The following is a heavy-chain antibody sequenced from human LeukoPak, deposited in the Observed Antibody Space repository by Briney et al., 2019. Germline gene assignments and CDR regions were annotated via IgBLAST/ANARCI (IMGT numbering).Heavy chain of an antibody. V-gene: IGHV4-59*01. CDR1: GGSISSYY. D-gene: IGHD1-1*01. CDR3: ARASGALDFDY. Sequence: SETLSLTCTVSGGSISSYYWRWIRQPPGKGLEWIGYIYYSGSTNYNPSLKSRVTISVDTSKNQFSLKLSSVTAADTAVYYCARASGALDFDYWGQGTLVTVSS. CDR2: IYYSGST. J-gene: IGHJ4*02.